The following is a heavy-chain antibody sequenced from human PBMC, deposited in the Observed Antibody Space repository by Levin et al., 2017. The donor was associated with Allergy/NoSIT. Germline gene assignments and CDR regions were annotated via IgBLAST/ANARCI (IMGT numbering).Heavy chain of an antibody. J-gene: IGHJ4*02. CDR3: ARQSGGYPAD. V-gene: IGHV3-74*03. CDR2: ITSGGSDT. D-gene: IGHD1-26*01. Sequence: SGGSLRLSCAASGFPFSAYWMHWVRQVPGKGLVWVSRITSGGSDTKYADSVKGRFIISRDDAKNTLYLQMNSLKAEDTAVYYCARQSGGYPADWGQGTLVTVSS. CDR1: GFPFSAYW.